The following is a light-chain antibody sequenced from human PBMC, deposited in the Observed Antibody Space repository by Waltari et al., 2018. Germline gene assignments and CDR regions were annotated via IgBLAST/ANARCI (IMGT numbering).Light chain of an antibody. V-gene: IGLV2-23*02. CDR3: CSNVDTGTSVV. CDR1: NSDVVSYNL. CDR2: EVN. Sequence: QSALTQPASVSGSPGPSTTISCTGTNSDVVSYNLVSWYQHHPGKAPKLIIDEVNKRPAGVSSRVSGTKSGNTAALTISGLQAEEEADYYRCSNVDTGTSVVFGGGTKLAVL. J-gene: IGLJ2*01.